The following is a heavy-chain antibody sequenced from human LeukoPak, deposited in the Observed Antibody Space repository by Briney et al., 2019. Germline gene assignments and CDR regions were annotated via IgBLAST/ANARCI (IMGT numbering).Heavy chain of an antibody. CDR3: TTNSAGP. CDR1: GFTFSNAW. CDR2: IKSKIDGGTT. J-gene: IGHJ5*02. V-gene: IGHV3-15*01. D-gene: IGHD4-11*01. Sequence: GGSLRLSCVASGFTFSNAWMSWVRQAPGKGLEWVGRIKSKIDGGTTDYAAPVKGRFIISRDDSKNTLYLQMSSLRTEDTAVHYCTTNSAGPWGQGTLVTVSS.